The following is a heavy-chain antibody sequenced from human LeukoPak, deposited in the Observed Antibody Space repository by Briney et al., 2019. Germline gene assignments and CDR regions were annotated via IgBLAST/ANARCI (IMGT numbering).Heavy chain of an antibody. CDR1: GFSFSSYE. J-gene: IGHJ4*02. Sequence: GGSLRLSCAASGFSFSSYEMNWVHQAPGQGLEWVSYISSSSTSGSSVYYADSVNGRFTVSRDNAKNSLSLQMNSLRAEDTAAYYCATVGRSSRPGYWGQGTLVTVSS. V-gene: IGHV3-48*03. CDR2: ISSSSTSGSSV. D-gene: IGHD6-6*01. CDR3: ATVGRSSRPGY.